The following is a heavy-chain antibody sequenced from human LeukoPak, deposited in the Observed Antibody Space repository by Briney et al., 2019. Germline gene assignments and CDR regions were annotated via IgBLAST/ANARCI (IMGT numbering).Heavy chain of an antibody. Sequence: GGSLRLSCAASGFTFSSYGMYWVRQAPGKGLEWVAFIRYDGINKYYADSVKGRFTISRDNSKNTLYLQMNSLRGEDTAVYYCARDYGSGSYPRIYFEYWGQGTLVTVSS. CDR1: GFTFSSYG. CDR3: ARDYGSGSYPRIYFEY. CDR2: IRYDGINK. D-gene: IGHD3-10*01. J-gene: IGHJ4*02. V-gene: IGHV3-30*02.